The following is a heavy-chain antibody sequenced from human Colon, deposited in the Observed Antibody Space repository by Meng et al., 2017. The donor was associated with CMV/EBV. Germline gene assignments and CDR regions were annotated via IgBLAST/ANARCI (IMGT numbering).Heavy chain of an antibody. J-gene: IGHJ4*02. Sequence: GESLKISCVGSGLVFDLYSMAWVRQAPGRGLEWVANINEDGSETTYVQSMKGRLTISRDNTKNALYLQMNSLRAEDTAVYYCARDGLSRGRVFLPADYWGQGTLVTVSS. CDR3: ARDGLSRGRVFLPADY. CDR2: INEDGSET. CDR1: GLVFDLYS. V-gene: IGHV3-7*01. D-gene: IGHD3-16*02.